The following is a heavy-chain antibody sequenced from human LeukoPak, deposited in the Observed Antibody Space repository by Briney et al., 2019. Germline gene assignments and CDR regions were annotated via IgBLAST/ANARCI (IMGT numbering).Heavy chain of an antibody. D-gene: IGHD2-15*01. Sequence: ASVKVSCKASGYTFTSYDINWVRQATGQGLEWMGWMNPNSSDTGYAQKFQGRVTMTRNTSISTAYMELSSLRSEDTAVYYCARVSRYCSGGSCYGYYYYYGMDVWGQGTTVTVSS. CDR3: ARVSRYCSGGSCYGYYYYYGMDV. J-gene: IGHJ6*02. V-gene: IGHV1-8*01. CDR1: GYTFTSYD. CDR2: MNPNSSDT.